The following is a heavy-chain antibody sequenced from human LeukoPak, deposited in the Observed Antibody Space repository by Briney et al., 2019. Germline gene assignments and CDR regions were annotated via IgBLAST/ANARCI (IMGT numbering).Heavy chain of an antibody. J-gene: IGHJ4*02. D-gene: IGHD1-14*01. CDR3: ARSGAWPADY. CDR2: INHSGST. Sequence: SETLSLTCAVYGGSFSDYYWSWVRQPPGKGLEWIGEINHSGSTNYNPSLKSRVTISIDTSKNQFSVKLRSVTAADTAVYYCARSGAWPADYWGQGTLVTVSS. V-gene: IGHV4-34*01. CDR1: GGSFSDYY.